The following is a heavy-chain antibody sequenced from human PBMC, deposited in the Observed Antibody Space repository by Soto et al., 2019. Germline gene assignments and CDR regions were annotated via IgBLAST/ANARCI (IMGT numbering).Heavy chain of an antibody. CDR1: GESFSGYI. CDR3: ASPSVDCSGGSCYTYYFDY. D-gene: IGHD2-15*01. Sequence: PSETLSLTCAVYGESFSGYIWTWIRQTPGKGLQWIGQINHSGSANYNPSLKSRVTISVDTSKNQFSLKLTSVTAADTAVYYCASPSVDCSGGSCYTYYFDYWGQGTLVTVSS. CDR2: INHSGSA. V-gene: IGHV4-34*01. J-gene: IGHJ4*02.